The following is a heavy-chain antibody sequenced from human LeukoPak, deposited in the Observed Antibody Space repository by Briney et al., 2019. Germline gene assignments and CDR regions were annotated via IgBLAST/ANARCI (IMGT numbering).Heavy chain of an antibody. CDR3: ARAYGSGLAFDI. CDR2: INLSAGST. D-gene: IGHD3-10*01. J-gene: IGHJ3*02. Sequence: ASVKVSCKASGYIFSNHYMHWVRQAPGQGLEWMGIINLSAGSTSYAQKFQSRLTLTRDTSTGTLYMELSSLIPDDTAAYYCARAYGSGLAFDIWGQGTMVTVSS. V-gene: IGHV1-46*01. CDR1: GYIFSNHY.